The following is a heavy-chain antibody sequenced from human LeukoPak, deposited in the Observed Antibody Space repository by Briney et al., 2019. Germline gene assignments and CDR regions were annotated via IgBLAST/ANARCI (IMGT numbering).Heavy chain of an antibody. V-gene: IGHV1-46*01. CDR1: GYTFTTYS. Sequence: ASVTVSCKASGYTFTTYSMHWLRQAPGQGLEWMGLINPGGFTTNYAHRVQDRVTMTSDRSTATVYMELSSLRLEDTAVYFCARDWAHGSFDSWGQGTLVTVSS. CDR3: ARDWAHGSFDS. J-gene: IGHJ4*02. CDR2: INPGGFTT. D-gene: IGHD3-16*01.